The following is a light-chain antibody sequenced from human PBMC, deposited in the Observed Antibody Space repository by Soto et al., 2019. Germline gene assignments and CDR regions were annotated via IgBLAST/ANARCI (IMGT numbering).Light chain of an antibody. Sequence: DVVMTQTPLSLSVAPGQPASISCKSSHSLLHITGETFLFWYLQKPGQSPQLLIYEVSTRVSVVPDRFSGSRSGTDFTLEISRVETDDVGIYYCMQSTQLPPTFGQGTRLGIE. V-gene: IGKV2D-29*02. J-gene: IGKJ5*01. CDR3: MQSTQLPPT. CDR2: EVS. CDR1: HSLLHITGETF.